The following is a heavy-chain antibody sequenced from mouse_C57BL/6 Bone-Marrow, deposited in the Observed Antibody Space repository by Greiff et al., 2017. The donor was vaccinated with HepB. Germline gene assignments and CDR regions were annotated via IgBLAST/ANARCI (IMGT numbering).Heavy chain of an antibody. Sequence: EVQRVESGGGLVQPGGSMKLSCAASGFTFSDAWMDWVRQSPEKGLEWVAEIRNKANNHATYYAESVKGRFTISRDDSKSSVYLQMNSLRAEDTGIYYCTYYTSYYYAMDYWGQGTSVTVSS. CDR2: IRNKANNHAT. V-gene: IGHV6-6*01. CDR3: TYYTSYYYAMDY. D-gene: IGHD2-12*01. J-gene: IGHJ4*01. CDR1: GFTFSDAW.